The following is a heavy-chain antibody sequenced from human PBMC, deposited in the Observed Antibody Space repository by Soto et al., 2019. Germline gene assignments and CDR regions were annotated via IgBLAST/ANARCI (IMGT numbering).Heavy chain of an antibody. V-gene: IGHV1-18*01. D-gene: IGHD6-19*01. CDR1: GYTFTSYG. CDR3: ARDLPYSSGGWFDP. Sequence: ASVKVSCKASGYTFTSYGISWVRQAPGQGLEWMGWISAYNGNTNYARKLQGRVTMTTDTSTSTAYMELRSLRSDDTAVYYCARDLPYSSGGWFDPWGQGTLVTVSS. J-gene: IGHJ5*02. CDR2: ISAYNGNT.